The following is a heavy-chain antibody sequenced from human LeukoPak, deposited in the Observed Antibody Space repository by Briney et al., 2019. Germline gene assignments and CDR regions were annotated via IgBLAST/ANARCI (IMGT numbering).Heavy chain of an antibody. CDR3: AKGRDYGDY. CDR2: INQDGREK. V-gene: IGHV3-7*01. CDR1: GFTFSRYW. Sequence: PGGSLRLSCAVSGFTFSRYWMTWVRQVLGKGLQWVANINQDGREKYYMDSMQGRLNISRDNTENSVFLQLTSLRHEDTGIYFCAKGRDYGDYWGQGTLVAVSS. J-gene: IGHJ4*02.